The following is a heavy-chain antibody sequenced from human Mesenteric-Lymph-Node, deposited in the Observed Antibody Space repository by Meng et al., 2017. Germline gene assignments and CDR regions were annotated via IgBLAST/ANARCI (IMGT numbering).Heavy chain of an antibody. CDR2: INPSGGST. CDR3: ARSPLDGYNYHFDY. CDR1: GYTFTSYY. J-gene: IGHJ4*02. V-gene: IGHV1-46*01. D-gene: IGHD5-24*01. Sequence: QVQLVQSGAEVKKPGASMKVSCKAYGYTFTSYYIHWVRQAAGQGLEWMGVINPSGGSTTYSQKFQGRLTMTRDTSTSAVYMELSSLRSEDTAIYYCARSPLDGYNYHFDYWGQGTLVTVSS.